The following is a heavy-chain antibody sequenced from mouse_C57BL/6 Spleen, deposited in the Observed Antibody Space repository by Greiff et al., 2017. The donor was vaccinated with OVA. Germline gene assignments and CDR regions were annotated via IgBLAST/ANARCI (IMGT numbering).Heavy chain of an antibody. CDR3: ARIPTTPPWFAY. D-gene: IGHD1-1*01. J-gene: IGHJ3*01. CDR2: ISDGGSYT. Sequence: VATISDGGSYTYYPDNVKGRFTISRDNAKNNLYLQMSHLKSEDTAMYYCARIPTTPPWFAYWGQGTLVTVSA. V-gene: IGHV5-4*01.